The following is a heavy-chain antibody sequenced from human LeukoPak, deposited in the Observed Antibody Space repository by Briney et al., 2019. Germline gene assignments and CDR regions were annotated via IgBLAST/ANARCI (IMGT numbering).Heavy chain of an antibody. D-gene: IGHD1-7*01. CDR3: ARSPTYNWNYLSWYFDL. J-gene: IGHJ2*01. Sequence: PSETLSLTCAVYGGSFSGYYWSWIRQPPGKGLQWIAIIYHSGTTYYNPSLKSRVTISVDTSKNQFSLRLTSVTAADTAVYYCARSPTYNWNYLSWYFDLWGRGTLVTVSS. CDR2: IYHSGTT. V-gene: IGHV4-34*01. CDR1: GGSFSGYY.